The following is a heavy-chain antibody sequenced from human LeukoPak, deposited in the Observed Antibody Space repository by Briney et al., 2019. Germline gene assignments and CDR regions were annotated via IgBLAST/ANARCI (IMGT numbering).Heavy chain of an antibody. CDR2: ISYDGSNK. CDR3: AKGIAVAGTLVPNDY. V-gene: IGHV3-30*18. J-gene: IGHJ4*02. D-gene: IGHD6-19*01. Sequence: GGSLRLSCAASGFTFSSYGMHWVRQAPGKGLEWVAVISYDGSNKYYADSVKGRFTISRDNSKNTLYLQMNSLRAEDTAVYYCAKGIAVAGTLVPNDYWGQGTLVTVSS. CDR1: GFTFSSYG.